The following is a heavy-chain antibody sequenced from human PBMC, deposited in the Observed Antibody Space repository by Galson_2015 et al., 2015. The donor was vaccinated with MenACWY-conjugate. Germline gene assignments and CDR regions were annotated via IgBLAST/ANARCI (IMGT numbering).Heavy chain of an antibody. CDR1: GFSFSTKW. J-gene: IGHJ4*01. Sequence: SLRLSCAASGFSFSTKWMHWVRQAPGKGPEWVSRITKDATGRMYAESVKGRVTISRDNYKNTLYLQMNSLRAEDTAVYYCARALSQKIIVAGYWGHGTLVTVSS. V-gene: IGHV3-74*03. CDR3: ARALSQKIIVAGY. CDR2: ITKDATGR. D-gene: IGHD3-16*02.